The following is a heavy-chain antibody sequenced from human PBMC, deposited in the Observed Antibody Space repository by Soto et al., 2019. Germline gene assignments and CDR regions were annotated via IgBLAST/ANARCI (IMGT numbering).Heavy chain of an antibody. D-gene: IGHD3-10*01. Sequence: SETLSLTCTVSGGSISSSSFFWGWIRQPPGKGLEWIGTIYYSGSTYYNPSLKSRVTISVDTSKNQFSLKLSSVTAADTAVYYCARLVYSGLGTGRAYYYYMDVWGKGTTVTVSS. CDR1: GGSISSSSFF. V-gene: IGHV4-39*01. J-gene: IGHJ6*03. CDR2: IYYSGST. CDR3: ARLVYSGLGTGRAYYYYMDV.